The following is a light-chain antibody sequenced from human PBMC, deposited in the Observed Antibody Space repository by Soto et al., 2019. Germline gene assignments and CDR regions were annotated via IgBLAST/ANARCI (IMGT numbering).Light chain of an antibody. CDR2: DVT. J-gene: IGLJ2*01. CDR1: SSDVGKYNF. V-gene: IGLV2-8*01. Sequence: QSVLTQPPSASGSPGQSVTISCTGASSDVGKYNFVSWYQQHPGKAPKLMIYDVTERPSGVPDRFSGSKSGNTASLTVSGLQAEDEADYYGTSYAGSSITVVFGGGTKLTVL. CDR3: TSYAGSSITVV.